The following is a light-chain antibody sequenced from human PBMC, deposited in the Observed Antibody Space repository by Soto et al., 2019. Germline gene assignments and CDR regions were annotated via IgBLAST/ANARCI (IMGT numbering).Light chain of an antibody. CDR1: QDISNY. Sequence: DIQMTQSPSSLSASVGDRVTITCQASQDISNYLNWYQQKPGRAPRLLIYAASTRATGVPARFSGSGSGTEFTLTISSLQSEDCAVYYCQQYDDWPPMYTVGQGTKVDIK. CDR2: AAS. V-gene: IGKV1-33*01. J-gene: IGKJ2*01. CDR3: QQYDDWPPMYT.